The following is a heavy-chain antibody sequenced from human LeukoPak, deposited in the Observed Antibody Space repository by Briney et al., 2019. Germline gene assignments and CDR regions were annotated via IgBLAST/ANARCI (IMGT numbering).Heavy chain of an antibody. J-gene: IGHJ4*02. CDR2: INAGNGNT. Sequence: ASVKVSCKASGYTFTSYAMHWVRQAPGQRLEWMGWINAGNGNTKYSQKFQGRVTITRDTSASTAYMELSSLRSEDTAVYYCARDWEYYYDSSGYLDYWGQGTLVTVSS. CDR3: ARDWEYYYDSSGYLDY. D-gene: IGHD3-22*01. CDR1: GYTFTSYA. V-gene: IGHV1-3*01.